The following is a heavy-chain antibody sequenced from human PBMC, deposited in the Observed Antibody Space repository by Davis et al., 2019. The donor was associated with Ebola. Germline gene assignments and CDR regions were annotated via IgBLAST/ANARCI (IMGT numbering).Heavy chain of an antibody. D-gene: IGHD6-13*01. CDR1: GGSISSGGYY. V-gene: IGHV4-31*03. J-gene: IGHJ6*02. CDR2: IYYSGST. CDR3: ASGSWYSYYGMDV. Sequence: MPSETLSLTCTVSGGSISSGGYYWSWIRQHSGKGLERIGYIYYSGSTYYNPSLKSRVTISVDTSKNQFSLKLSSVTAADTAVYYCASGSWYSYYGMDVWGQGTTVTVSS.